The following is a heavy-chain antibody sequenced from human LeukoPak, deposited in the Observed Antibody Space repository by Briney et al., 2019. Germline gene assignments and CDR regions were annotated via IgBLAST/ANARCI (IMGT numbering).Heavy chain of an antibody. CDR2: ISSSSSYI. V-gene: IGHV3-21*01. Sequence: SGGSLRLSCAASGFTFSSYAMSWVRQAPGKGLEWVSAISSSSSYIYYADSVKGRFTISRDNAKNSLYLQMNSLRAEDTAAYYCARSERITIFGVVNGLDYWGQGTLVTVSS. D-gene: IGHD3-3*01. CDR1: GFTFSSYA. CDR3: ARSERITIFGVVNGLDY. J-gene: IGHJ4*02.